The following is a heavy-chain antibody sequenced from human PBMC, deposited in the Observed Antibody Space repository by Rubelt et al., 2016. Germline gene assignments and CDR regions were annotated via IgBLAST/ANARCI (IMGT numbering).Heavy chain of an antibody. D-gene: IGHD6-13*01. J-gene: IGHJ6*02. Sequence: QVQLQQWGAGLLKPSETLSLTCAVYGGSFSGYYWSWIRQPPGKGLEWIGEINHSGSTNYNPSLKSRVPISVYTSKNQFSLKLSSVTAADTAVYYCARGRRGSSSWLGRDYYGMDVWGQGTTVTVSS. CDR3: ARGRRGSSSWLGRDYYGMDV. CDR2: INHSGST. CDR1: GGSFSGYY. V-gene: IGHV4-34*01.